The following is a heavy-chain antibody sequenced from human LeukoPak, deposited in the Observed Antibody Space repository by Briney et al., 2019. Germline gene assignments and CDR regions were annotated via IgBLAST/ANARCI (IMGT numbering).Heavy chain of an antibody. CDR3: ARAARPYDSSGYFRY. V-gene: IGHV4-39*01. J-gene: IGHJ4*02. CDR2: IYYTGYT. D-gene: IGHD3-22*01. Sequence: SETLSLTCTVSGGSISSSSYYWGWIRQPPGKGLEWIGSIYYTGYTYYNPSLQSRVTISVDTSKNQFSLKLSSATAADTAVYYCARAARPYDSSGYFRYWGQGTLVTVSS. CDR1: GGSISSSSYY.